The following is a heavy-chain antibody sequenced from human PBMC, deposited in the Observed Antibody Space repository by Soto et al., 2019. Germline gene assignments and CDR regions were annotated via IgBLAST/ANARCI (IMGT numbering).Heavy chain of an antibody. Sequence: QVQLVQSGAEVKKPGASVKVSCQASGYTFTSYDINWVRQATGQGLEWMGWMNPNSGNTGYAQKFQGRVTMTRNTSISTAYMELSSLRSEDTAVYYCARGLSNWNYVGDWFDPWGQGTLVTVSS. J-gene: IGHJ5*02. V-gene: IGHV1-8*01. CDR2: MNPNSGNT. D-gene: IGHD1-7*01. CDR3: ARGLSNWNYVGDWFDP. CDR1: GYTFTSYD.